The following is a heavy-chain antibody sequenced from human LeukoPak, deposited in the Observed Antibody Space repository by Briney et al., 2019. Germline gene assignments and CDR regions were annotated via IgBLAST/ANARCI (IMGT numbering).Heavy chain of an antibody. V-gene: IGHV3-30*18. J-gene: IGHJ4*02. CDR2: ISYDGGNK. D-gene: IGHD3-3*01. CDR3: AKDRLRAIFGVVHYNDY. CDR1: GFTFSSYG. Sequence: GGSLRLSCAASGFTFSSYGMHWVRQAPGKGLEWVAVISYDGGNKYYADSVKGRFTISRDNSKNTLYLQMNSLRAEDTAVYYCAKDRLRAIFGVVHYNDYWGQGTLVTVSS.